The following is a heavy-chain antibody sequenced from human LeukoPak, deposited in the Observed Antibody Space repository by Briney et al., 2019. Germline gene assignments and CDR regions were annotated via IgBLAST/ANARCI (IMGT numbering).Heavy chain of an antibody. D-gene: IGHD3-10*01. J-gene: IGHJ4*02. CDR1: GFTFSSYA. V-gene: IGHV3-23*01. CDR3: AKDIYGSGSYDFDY. CDR2: ISGSGGST. Sequence: GGSLRLSCVASGFTFSSYAMSWVRQAPGKGLEWVSAISGSGGSTYYADSVKGRFTISRDNSKNTLYLQMNSLRAEDTAVYYCAKDIYGSGSYDFDYWGQGTLVTVSS.